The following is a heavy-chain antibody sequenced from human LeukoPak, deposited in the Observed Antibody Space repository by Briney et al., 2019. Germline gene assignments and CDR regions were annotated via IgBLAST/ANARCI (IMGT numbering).Heavy chain of an antibody. D-gene: IGHD5-24*01. J-gene: IGHJ4*02. CDR1: GYTFTSYD. V-gene: IGHV1-8*01. CDR2: MNPNSGNT. Sequence: ASVKVSCKASGYTFTSYDINWVRQAPGQGLEWMGWMNPNSGNTCYAQKLKGRFTMTRNTSISTAYMQLNSLRSEDTAVYYCARHAEGDGYAAVYWVQGTLVTVSS. CDR3: ARHAEGDGYAAVY.